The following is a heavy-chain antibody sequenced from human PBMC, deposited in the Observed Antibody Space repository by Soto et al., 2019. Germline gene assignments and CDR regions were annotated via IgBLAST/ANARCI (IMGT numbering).Heavy chain of an antibody. J-gene: IGHJ5*02. CDR3: ARDTQGYCSGGSCSTGVWFDP. CDR1: GDSVSSNSAA. Sequence: SQTLSLTCAISGDSVSSNSAAWNWIRQSPSRGLEWLGRTYYRSKWYNDYAVSVKSRITINPDTSKNQFSLQLNSVTPEDTAVYYCARDTQGYCSGGSCSTGVWFDPWGQGTLVTVS. V-gene: IGHV6-1*01. CDR2: TYYRSKWYN. D-gene: IGHD2-15*01.